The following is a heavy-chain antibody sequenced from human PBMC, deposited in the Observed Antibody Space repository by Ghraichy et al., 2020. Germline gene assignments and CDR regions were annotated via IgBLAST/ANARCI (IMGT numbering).Heavy chain of an antibody. CDR2: IHYTGRT. CDR1: GGSITGFY. CDR3: TTSSVGYRFGP. Sequence: SETLSLTCTVSGGSITGFYWTWIRQPPGKGLEWIGYIHYTGRTFYNPSLKSRLTMSLNKPENQFSLKLSSVTAADTAVYYCTTSSVGYRFGPWGQGILVTVSS. V-gene: IGHV4-59*03. J-gene: IGHJ5*02. D-gene: IGHD3-22*01.